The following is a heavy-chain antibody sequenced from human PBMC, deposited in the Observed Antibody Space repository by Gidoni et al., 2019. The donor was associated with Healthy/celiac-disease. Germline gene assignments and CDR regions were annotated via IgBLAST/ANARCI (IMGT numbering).Heavy chain of an antibody. V-gene: IGHV4-39*07. CDR1: GGSISSSSYY. Sequence: QLQLQESGPGLVKPSETLSLPCTVSGGSISSSSYYWGWIRQPPGKGLEWIGSIYYSGSTYYNPSLKSRVTISVDTSKNQFSLKLSSVTAADTAVYYCARAEYYYDSSGYYSAFDIWGQGTMVTVSS. D-gene: IGHD3-22*01. J-gene: IGHJ3*02. CDR2: IYYSGST. CDR3: ARAEYYYDSSGYYSAFDI.